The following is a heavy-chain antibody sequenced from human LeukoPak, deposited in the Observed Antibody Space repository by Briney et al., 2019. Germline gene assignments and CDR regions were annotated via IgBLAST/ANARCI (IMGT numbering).Heavy chain of an antibody. CDR1: GGSFSGYY. V-gene: IGHV4-34*01. J-gene: IGHJ4*02. D-gene: IGHD3-9*01. CDR2: IYYSGST. Sequence: SETLSLTCAVYGGSFSGYYWSWIRQPPGKGLEWIGSIYYSGSTYYNPSLKSRVTISVDTSKNQFSLKLNSVTAADTAVYYCARISAGYYYVGYWGQGTLVTVSS. CDR3: ARISAGYYYVGY.